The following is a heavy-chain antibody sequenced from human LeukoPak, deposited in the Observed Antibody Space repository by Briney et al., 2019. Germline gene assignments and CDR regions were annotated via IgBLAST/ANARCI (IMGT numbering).Heavy chain of an antibody. Sequence: SETLSLTCTVSGASNSSFSWSWIRQPAGKGLEWIGRISTSGGTNYSPSLKSRVTMSLDTSKNQFSLRLSSVTAADTAVYYCARDGYYYGFTYFDYWGQGTLLTVSS. CDR3: ARDGYYYGFTYFDY. CDR1: GASNSSFS. CDR2: ISTSGGT. V-gene: IGHV4-4*07. J-gene: IGHJ4*02. D-gene: IGHD5-18*01.